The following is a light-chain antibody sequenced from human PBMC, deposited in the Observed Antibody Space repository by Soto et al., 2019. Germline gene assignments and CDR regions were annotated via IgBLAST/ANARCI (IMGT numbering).Light chain of an antibody. CDR2: GAS. Sequence: ERVMTQSPATLSVSPGEKVTLSCRASQGVSSYLAWYRQKPGQAPRLLIYGASSRATGIPDRFSGSGSGTDFTLTISRLEPEDFAVYYCQQYGSSLWTFGQGTKVDIK. CDR1: QGVSSY. CDR3: QQYGSSLWT. J-gene: IGKJ1*01. V-gene: IGKV3-20*01.